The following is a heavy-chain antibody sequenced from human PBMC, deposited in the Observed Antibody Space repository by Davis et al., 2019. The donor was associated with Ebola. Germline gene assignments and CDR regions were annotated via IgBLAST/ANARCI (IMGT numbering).Heavy chain of an antibody. CDR2: IDSRGGTI. CDR3: AGAGVHYDTSGYQTRAEFFQH. D-gene: IGHD3-22*01. CDR1: GFTFSSYE. V-gene: IGHV3-48*03. Sequence: PGGSLRLSCAASGFTFSSYEVNWVRQAPGKGLEWVSYIDSRGGTIYYADSVKGRFTISRDNAKNSLYLQMDSLRAEDTAVYYCAGAGVHYDTSGYQTRAEFFQHWGQGTLVTVSS. J-gene: IGHJ1*01.